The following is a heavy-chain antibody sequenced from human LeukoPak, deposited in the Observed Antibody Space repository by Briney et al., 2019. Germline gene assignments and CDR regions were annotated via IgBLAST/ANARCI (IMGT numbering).Heavy chain of an antibody. CDR2: ISGSGGST. Sequence: GGSLRLSCAASGFTFSSYAMSWVRQAPGKGLEWVSAISGSGGSTYYADSVKGRFTISRDNSKNTLYLQMNSLRAEDTAVYYCAKISGYPTFPYYHYGMDVWGQGTTVTVSS. CDR3: AKISGYPTFPYYHYGMDV. D-gene: IGHD3-9*01. CDR1: GFTFSSYA. J-gene: IGHJ6*02. V-gene: IGHV3-23*01.